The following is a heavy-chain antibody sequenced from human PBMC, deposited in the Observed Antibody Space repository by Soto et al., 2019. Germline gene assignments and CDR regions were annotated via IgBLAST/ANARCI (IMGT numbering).Heavy chain of an antibody. CDR3: ARVPYSSNEVYWFDP. Sequence: GWSLRLSCAASGFTFDDFGMSWVRQAPGKGLEWVSGINWNGGSTGYADSVKGRFTISRDNAKNSLYLQMNSLRAEDTALYYCARVPYSSNEVYWFDPWGQGTLVTVSS. J-gene: IGHJ5*02. D-gene: IGHD1-1*01. V-gene: IGHV3-20*04. CDR1: GFTFDDFG. CDR2: INWNGGST.